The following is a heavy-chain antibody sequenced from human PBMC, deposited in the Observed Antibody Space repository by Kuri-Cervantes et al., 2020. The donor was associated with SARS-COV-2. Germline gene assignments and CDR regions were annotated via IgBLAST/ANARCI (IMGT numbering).Heavy chain of an antibody. CDR2: INPNSGGT. J-gene: IGHJ4*02. D-gene: IGHD1-26*01. V-gene: IGHV1-2*02. CDR3: AIVRYIVGATETYYFDY. Sequence: ASVKVSCKASGYTFTGYYMHWVRQAPGQGLEWMGWINPNSGGTNYAQKFQGRVTMTRDTSISTAYMALSRLRSDDTAVYYCAIVRYIVGATETYYFDYWGQGTLVTVSS. CDR1: GYTFTGYY.